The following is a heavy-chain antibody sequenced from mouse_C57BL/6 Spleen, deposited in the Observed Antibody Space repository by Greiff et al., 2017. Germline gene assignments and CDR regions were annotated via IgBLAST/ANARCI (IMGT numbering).Heavy chain of an antibody. D-gene: IGHD1-1*01. Sequence: VQLLQPGADLVKPGASVTLSCKASGYTFTSYGMPWVKQRPGHGLEWIVTINPADSDTNYNHKFKGKATLTVDKSSSTAYMQLSSLTSEDSAVYYCAPTEGANAMDYWGQGTTVTVSA. V-gene: IGHV1-74*01. J-gene: IGHJ4*01. CDR2: INPADSDT. CDR3: APTEGANAMDY. CDR1: GYTFTSYG.